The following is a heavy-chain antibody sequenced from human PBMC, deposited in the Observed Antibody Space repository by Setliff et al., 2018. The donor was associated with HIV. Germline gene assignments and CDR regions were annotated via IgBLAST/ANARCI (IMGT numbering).Heavy chain of an antibody. V-gene: IGHV4-31*03. D-gene: IGHD3-22*01. CDR3: ASGPPLNYYDGGDYDWVDV. CDR1: GGSISSGAHY. J-gene: IGHJ3*01. CDR2: ISYRGST. Sequence: KTSETLSLTCIVSGGSISSGAHYWSWIRQHPGKGLEWIGYISYRGSTYYNPSLKSRVAISVDTSKNQFSLKLTSVTAADTAMYYCASGPPLNYYDGGDYDWVDVWGQGTLVTVSS.